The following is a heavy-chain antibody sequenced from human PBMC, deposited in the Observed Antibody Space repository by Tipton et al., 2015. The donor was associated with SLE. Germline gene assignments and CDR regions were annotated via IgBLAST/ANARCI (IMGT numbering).Heavy chain of an antibody. CDR3: ARGPGDYGDYYGLFDY. D-gene: IGHD4-17*01. V-gene: IGHV4-38-2*01. CDR1: GYSISSGYY. CDR2: IYHSGST. J-gene: IGHJ4*02. Sequence: TLSLTCAVSGYSISSGYYWGWIRQPPGKGLEWIGSIYHSGSTYYNPSLKSRVTISVDRSKNQFSLKLSSVTAADTAVYYCARGPGDYGDYYGLFDYWGQGTLVTVSS.